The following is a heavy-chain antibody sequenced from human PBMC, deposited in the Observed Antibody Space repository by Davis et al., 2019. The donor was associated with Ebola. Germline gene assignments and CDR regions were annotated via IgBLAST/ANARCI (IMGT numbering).Heavy chain of an antibody. CDR3: ARTLYDFWSGPPPLYYYYGMDV. Sequence: ASVKVSCKASGYTFTSYGISWVRQAPGQGLEWMGWISAYNGNTNYAQKLQGRVTMTTDTSTSTAYMELRSLRSDDTAVYYCARTLYDFWSGPPPLYYYYGMDVWGQGTTVTVSS. D-gene: IGHD3-3*01. J-gene: IGHJ6*02. CDR2: ISAYNGNT. V-gene: IGHV1-18*01. CDR1: GYTFTSYG.